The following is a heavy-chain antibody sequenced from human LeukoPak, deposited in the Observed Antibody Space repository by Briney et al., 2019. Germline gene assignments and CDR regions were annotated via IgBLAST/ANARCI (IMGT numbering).Heavy chain of an antibody. D-gene: IGHD6-19*01. Sequence: SETLSLTCAVYGGSFSGYYWSWLRQPPGKGLEWIGEINHSGSTNYNPSLTSRVTISVDTSKNQSSLKLSSVTAADTAVYYCARGSSSFDPWGQGTLVTVSS. CDR1: GGSFSGYY. J-gene: IGHJ5*02. V-gene: IGHV4-34*01. CDR2: INHSGST. CDR3: ARGSSSFDP.